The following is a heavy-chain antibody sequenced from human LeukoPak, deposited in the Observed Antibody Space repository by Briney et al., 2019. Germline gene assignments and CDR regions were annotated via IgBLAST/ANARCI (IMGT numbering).Heavy chain of an antibody. Sequence: GGSLRLSCAASGFTFSSYAMSWVRQAPGKGLEWVSAISGSGGSTYYADSVKGRFTISRDNSKNTLYLQMNSLRAKDTAVYYCAKAKESYYYYYYGMDVWGQGTTVTVSS. CDR1: GFTFSSYA. V-gene: IGHV3-23*01. J-gene: IGHJ6*02. CDR3: AKAKESYYYYYYGMDV. D-gene: IGHD1-26*01. CDR2: ISGSGGST.